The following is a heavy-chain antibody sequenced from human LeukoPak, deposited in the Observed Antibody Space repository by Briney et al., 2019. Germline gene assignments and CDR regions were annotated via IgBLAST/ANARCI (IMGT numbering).Heavy chain of an antibody. J-gene: IGHJ6*02. V-gene: IGHV5-51*01. CDR2: IYPGDSDT. CDR3: ARERCSGGSCYPQGYYYGMDV. Sequence: MLGESLKISCKGSGYSFTSYWIGWVRQMPGKGLEWMGIIYPGDSDTRYSPSFQGQVTISADKSISIAYLQRSSLKASDTAMYYCARERCSGGSCYPQGYYYGMDVWGQGTTVTVSS. D-gene: IGHD2-15*01. CDR1: GYSFTSYW.